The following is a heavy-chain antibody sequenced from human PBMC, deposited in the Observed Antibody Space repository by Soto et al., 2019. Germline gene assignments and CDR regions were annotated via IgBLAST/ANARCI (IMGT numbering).Heavy chain of an antibody. Sequence: PSETLSLTCTVSGGSVSSGNYYWSWIRQPPGKGLEWIGNIYYDGSTYYSPSLKSRVTMSADTSKNQFSLKLNSVTAADTAVYYCARDSGAYQPFDSRGQGTLVTVSS. CDR2: IYYDGST. CDR1: GGSVSSGNYY. J-gene: IGHJ4*02. V-gene: IGHV4-61*01. D-gene: IGHD1-26*01. CDR3: ARDSGAYQPFDS.